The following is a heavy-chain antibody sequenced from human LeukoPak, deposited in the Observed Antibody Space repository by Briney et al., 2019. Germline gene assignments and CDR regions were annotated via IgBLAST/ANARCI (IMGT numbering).Heavy chain of an antibody. CDR1: GHTFTNFG. J-gene: IGHJ4*02. V-gene: IGHV1-18*01. Sequence: ASVKVSCKASGHTFTNFGITWVRQAPGQGLEWMGWIGADSGSTKYAQKFQGRGTLSIDTSTSTAYIELRTLGSDDTAVYFCAKNRGATWWDLVDYWGQGTLVAVCS. D-gene: IGHD1-26*01. CDR2: IGADSGST. CDR3: AKNRGATWWDLVDY.